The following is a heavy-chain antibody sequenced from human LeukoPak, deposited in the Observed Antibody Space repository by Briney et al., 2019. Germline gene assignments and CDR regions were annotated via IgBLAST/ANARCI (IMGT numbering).Heavy chain of an antibody. Sequence: GGSLRLSCAVSGFTFSSYWMSWVRQAPGKGLEWVANIKEVGSEKYYVDSVKGRFTISRDNAKNSLYLQMNSLRAEDTAVYYCARGHYNLRDWGQGTLVTVSS. CDR3: ARGHYNLRD. D-gene: IGHD5-24*01. V-gene: IGHV3-7*04. J-gene: IGHJ4*02. CDR1: GFTFSSYW. CDR2: IKEVGSEK.